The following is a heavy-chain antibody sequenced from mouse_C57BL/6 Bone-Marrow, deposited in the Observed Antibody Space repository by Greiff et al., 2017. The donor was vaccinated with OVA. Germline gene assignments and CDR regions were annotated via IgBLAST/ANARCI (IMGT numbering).Heavy chain of an antibody. V-gene: IGHV1-50*01. CDR2: IDPSDSYT. CDR1: GYTFTSYW. Sequence: VQLQQPGAELVKPGASVKLSCKASGYTFTSYWMQWVKQRPGQGLEWIGEIDPSDSYTNYNQKFKGKATLTVDTSSSTAYMQLSSLTSEDSAVYNCASGYYFDYWGQGTTLTVSS. J-gene: IGHJ2*01. CDR3: ASGYYFDY.